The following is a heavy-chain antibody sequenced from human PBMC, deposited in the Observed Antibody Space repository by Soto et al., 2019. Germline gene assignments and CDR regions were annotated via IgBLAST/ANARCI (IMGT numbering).Heavy chain of an antibody. Sequence: QVQLVQYGAEVKKPGSSVKVSCKASGGTFSTYTIIWVRQAPGQGLEWMGRILPMLDITNSAQRFQGRVTITADKSTSTAYLELSSLRSEDNAVYYCTLGSWSAETFDIWGRGTMVTVSS. CDR2: ILPMLDIT. CDR3: TLGSWSAETFDI. V-gene: IGHV1-69*02. D-gene: IGHD6-13*01. J-gene: IGHJ3*02. CDR1: GGTFSTYT.